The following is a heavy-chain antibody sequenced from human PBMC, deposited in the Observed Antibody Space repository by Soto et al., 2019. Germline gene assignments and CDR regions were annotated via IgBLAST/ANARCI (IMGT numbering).Heavy chain of an antibody. CDR1: GFNFGTFW. Sequence: GGSLTLSCAASGFNFGTFWMHWVRQAPGKGLVWVSHINSDGTTIVYADSVKGRFTISRDNAKNTLYLQMNSLRVEDTAVYYCARDRGYPDSFNIWGQGT. J-gene: IGHJ3*02. CDR3: ARDRGYPDSFNI. CDR2: INSDGTTI. V-gene: IGHV3-74*01. D-gene: IGHD3-10*01.